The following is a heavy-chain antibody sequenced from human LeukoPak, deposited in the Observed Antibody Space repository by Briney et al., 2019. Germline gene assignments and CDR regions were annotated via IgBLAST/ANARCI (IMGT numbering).Heavy chain of an antibody. CDR1: GFTVSSNY. V-gene: IGHV3-74*01. J-gene: IGHJ4*02. CDR2: INSDGSST. CDR3: ARDRVGAVFDY. Sequence: GGSLRLSCAASGFTVSSNYMNWVRQAPGKGLVWVSRINSDGSSTSYADSVKGRFTISRDNAKNTLYLQMNNLRAEDTAVYYCARDRVGAVFDYWGQGTLVTVSS. D-gene: IGHD1-26*01.